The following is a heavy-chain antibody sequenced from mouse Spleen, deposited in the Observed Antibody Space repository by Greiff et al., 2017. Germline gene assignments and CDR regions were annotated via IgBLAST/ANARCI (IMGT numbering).Heavy chain of an antibody. V-gene: IGHV5-17*01. Sequence: EVKLVESGGGLVKPGGSLKLSCAASGFTFSDYGMHWVRQAPEKGLEWVAYISSGSSTIYYADTVKGRFTISRDNAKNTLFLQMTSLRSEDTAMYYCASHGYYELMDYWGQGTSVTVSS. CDR3: ASHGYYELMDY. CDR2: ISSGSSTI. CDR1: GFTFSDYG. D-gene: IGHD2-3*01. J-gene: IGHJ4*01.